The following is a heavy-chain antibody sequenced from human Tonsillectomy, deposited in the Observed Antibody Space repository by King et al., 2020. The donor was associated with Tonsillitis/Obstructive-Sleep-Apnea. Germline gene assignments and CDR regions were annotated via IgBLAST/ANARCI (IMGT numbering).Heavy chain of an antibody. CDR3: ARGYNHGXYWYLDV. CDR2: VFYRGTT. V-gene: IGHV4-39*07. CDR1: GGSISSPSYY. Sequence: VQLQESGPELIKPSETLSLTCTVSGGSISSPSYYWGWIRQPPGKGLEWVGSVFYRGTTYYKPSLKSRLIISVDTSKNHFSLILTSVTAADTAVYYCARGYNHGXYWYLDVWGRGTLVTVSS. J-gene: IGHJ2*01. D-gene: IGHD5-18*01.